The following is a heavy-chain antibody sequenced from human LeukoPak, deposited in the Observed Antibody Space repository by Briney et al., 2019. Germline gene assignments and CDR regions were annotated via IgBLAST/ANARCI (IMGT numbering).Heavy chain of an antibody. D-gene: IGHD6-19*01. CDR1: GFTFSSYG. CDR3: ANARGGIAVAGTDY. Sequence: PGGSLRLSCAASGFTFSSYGMHWVRQAPGKGLEWVAFIRYDGSNKYYADSVKGRFTISRDNSKNTLYLQMNSLRAEDAAVYYCANARGGIAVAGTDYWGQGTLVTVSS. CDR2: IRYDGSNK. J-gene: IGHJ4*02. V-gene: IGHV3-30*02.